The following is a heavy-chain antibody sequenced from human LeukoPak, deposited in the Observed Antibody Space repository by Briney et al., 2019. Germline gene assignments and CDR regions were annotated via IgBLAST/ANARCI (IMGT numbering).Heavy chain of an antibody. Sequence: GSLRLSCAASGFTVSSNYMSWVRQAPGKGLEWVSVIYSGGSTYYADSVKGRFTISRDNSKNTLYLQMNSLRAEDTAVYYCARDSVVVVAGKDYYYYYMDVWGKGTTVTISS. CDR1: GFTVSSNY. V-gene: IGHV3-66*01. CDR2: IYSGGST. CDR3: ARDSVVVVAGKDYYYYYMDV. J-gene: IGHJ6*03. D-gene: IGHD2-15*01.